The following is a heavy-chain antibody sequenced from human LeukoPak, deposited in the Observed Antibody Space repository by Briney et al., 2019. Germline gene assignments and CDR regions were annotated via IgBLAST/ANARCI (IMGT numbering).Heavy chain of an antibody. CDR1: GGSISSGGYY. D-gene: IGHD3-10*01. Sequence: SETLSLTCTVSGGSISSGGYYWSWIRQHPGKGLEWIGYIYYSGSTYYNPSLKSRVTISVDTSKNQFSLKLSSVTAADTAVYYCARGSMVRGVIYYWGQGTLVTVSS. J-gene: IGHJ4*02. CDR2: IYYSGST. V-gene: IGHV4-31*03. CDR3: ARGSMVRGVIYY.